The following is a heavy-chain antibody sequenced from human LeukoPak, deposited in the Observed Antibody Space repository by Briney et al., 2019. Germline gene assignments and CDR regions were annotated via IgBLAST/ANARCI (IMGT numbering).Heavy chain of an antibody. CDR1: GVTFGSYG. CDR3: ARDRGGSFYFEY. D-gene: IGHD1-26*01. Sequence: ASVKVSCKASGVTFGSYGFSWVRQAPGQGLQWMGRIIPILNTVDYARELQGRVTITADKSTTTVYLELGSLRSDDTGVYFCARDRGGSFYFEYWGQGTLVTVSA. CDR2: IIPILNTV. V-gene: IGHV1-69*04. J-gene: IGHJ4*02.